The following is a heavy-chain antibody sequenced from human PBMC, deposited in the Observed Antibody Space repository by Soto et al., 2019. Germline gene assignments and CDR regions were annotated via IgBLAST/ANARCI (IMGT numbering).Heavy chain of an antibody. CDR1: GLSLRTTGVG. D-gene: IGHD2-21*02. J-gene: IGHJ6*02. V-gene: IGHV2-5*02. Sequence: QITLKESGPTLVKPTQTLTLTCTFSGLSLRTTGVGVGWVRQPPGKALEWLALLYGDDDKRYSPSLKSRLTITKDTSEKQVVLTMTNMDTVDTATYYCVQSRCGGDCLQIYSSHSYYGVDVWGPGPTVTVSS. CDR3: VQSRCGGDCLQIYSSHSYYGVDV. CDR2: LYGDDDK.